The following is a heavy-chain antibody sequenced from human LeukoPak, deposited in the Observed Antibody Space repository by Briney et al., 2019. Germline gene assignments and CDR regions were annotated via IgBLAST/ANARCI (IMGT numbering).Heavy chain of an antibody. CDR3: ARVGVPDYYDSSGCFDY. CDR2: ISSSSSYI. V-gene: IGHV3-21*01. CDR1: GFTFSSFA. D-gene: IGHD3-22*01. Sequence: PGGSLRLSCVASGFTFSSFAMNWVRQAPGKGLEWVSSISSSSSYIYYADSVKARFTISRDNAKNSLYLQMNSLRAEDTAVYYCARVGVPDYYDSSGCFDYWGQGTLVTVSS. J-gene: IGHJ4*02.